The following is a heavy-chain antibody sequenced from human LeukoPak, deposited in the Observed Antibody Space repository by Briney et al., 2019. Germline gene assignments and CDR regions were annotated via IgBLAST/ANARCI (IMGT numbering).Heavy chain of an antibody. J-gene: IGHJ5*02. D-gene: IGHD6-13*01. V-gene: IGHV3-7*03. CDR2: IKQDGSEI. CDR1: GFTFTNYW. CDR3: AKGSTSWDGYKGSYDP. Sequence: GGSLRLSCSASGFTFTNYWMSWVRQAPGKGLEWVANIKQDGSEIDSVDSLKGRFTISRDNSKNTLFLQMNSLRAEDTAIYYCAKGSTSWDGYKGSYDPWGQGTLVTV.